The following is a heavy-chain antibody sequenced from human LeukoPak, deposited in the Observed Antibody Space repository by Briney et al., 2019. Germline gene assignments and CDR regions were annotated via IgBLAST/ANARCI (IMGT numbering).Heavy chain of an antibody. J-gene: IGHJ6*04. Sequence: ASVKVSCKASGYTFTSYAMHWVRQAPGQRLEWMGWINAGNGNTKYSQKFQGRVTITRDTSASTAYMELSSLRPEDTAVYYCASATRGVYGMDVWGKGTTVTVSS. D-gene: IGHD5-24*01. CDR1: GYTFTSYA. V-gene: IGHV1-3*01. CDR2: INAGNGNT. CDR3: ASATRGVYGMDV.